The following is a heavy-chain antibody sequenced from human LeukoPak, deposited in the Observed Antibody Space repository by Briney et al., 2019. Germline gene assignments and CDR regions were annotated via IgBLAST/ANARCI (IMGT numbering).Heavy chain of an antibody. J-gene: IGHJ4*02. V-gene: IGHV3-23*01. CDR2: ISGSGGST. CDR1: GFTFSSYA. D-gene: IGHD3-22*01. CDR3: AKDAIYYYDSSGYVEY. Sequence: GGSLKLSCAASGFTFSSYAMSWVRQAPGKGLEWVSAISGSGGSTYYADSVKGRFTISRDNSKNTLYLQMNCLRAEDTAVYYCAKDAIYYYDSSGYVEYWGQGTLVTVSS.